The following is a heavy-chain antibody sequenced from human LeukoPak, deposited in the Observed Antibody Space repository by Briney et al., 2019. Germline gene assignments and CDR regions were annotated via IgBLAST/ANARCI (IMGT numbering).Heavy chain of an antibody. D-gene: IGHD5-24*01. J-gene: IGHJ6*02. Sequence: GASLQISCKGSGSIFTSYWIGWVRPLPGKGLEWMGIIYPGDSDTRYSPSFQGQVTISADKSISTAYLQWSSLKASDTAMYYCAMATMAYYYYGMDVWGQGTTVTVSS. CDR3: AMATMAYYYYGMDV. CDR2: IYPGDSDT. CDR1: GSIFTSYW. V-gene: IGHV5-51*01.